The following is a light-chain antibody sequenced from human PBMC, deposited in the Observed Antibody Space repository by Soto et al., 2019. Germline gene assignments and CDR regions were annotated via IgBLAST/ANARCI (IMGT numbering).Light chain of an antibody. CDR2: RNN. Sequence: QSVLTQPPSASGTPGQTVTISCSGSNSNIGSKYVYWYKQLPGTAPKLLIYRNNHRASGVTDRFSGSKSGTSASLAISGLRSEDEAEYHCAAWDDSLSGVVFGGGTKLTVL. J-gene: IGLJ3*02. CDR1: NSNIGSKY. V-gene: IGLV1-47*01. CDR3: AAWDDSLSGVV.